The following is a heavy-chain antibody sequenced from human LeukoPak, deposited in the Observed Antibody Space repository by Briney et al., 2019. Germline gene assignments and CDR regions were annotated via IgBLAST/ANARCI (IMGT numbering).Heavy chain of an antibody. CDR3: AREDRGDYYLDY. Sequence: SQTLSLICTVSGGSISSGSYYWSWIRQPAGKGLEWIGRIYTSGSTNYNPSLKSRVTISVDTSKNQFSLKLSSVTAADTAVYYCAREDRGDYYLDYWGQGTLVTVSS. D-gene: IGHD4-17*01. CDR1: GGSISSGSYY. CDR2: IYTSGST. J-gene: IGHJ4*02. V-gene: IGHV4-61*02.